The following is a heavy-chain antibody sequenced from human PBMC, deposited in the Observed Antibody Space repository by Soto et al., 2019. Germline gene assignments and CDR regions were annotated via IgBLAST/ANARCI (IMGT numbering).Heavy chain of an antibody. Sequence: GESLKISCQASGYTFSAFWITWVCQMPGKGLEWMGIIYPGDSDTRYSPSFQGQVTISADKSISTAYLQWSSLKASDTAMYYCARQVGSWSYYYGMDVWGQGTTVTVSS. J-gene: IGHJ6*02. CDR3: ARQVGSWSYYYGMDV. CDR1: GYTFSAFW. V-gene: IGHV5-51*01. D-gene: IGHD1-26*01. CDR2: IYPGDSDT.